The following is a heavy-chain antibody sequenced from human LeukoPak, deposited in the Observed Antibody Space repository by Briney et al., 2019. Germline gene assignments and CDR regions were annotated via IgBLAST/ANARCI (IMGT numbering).Heavy chain of an antibody. D-gene: IGHD6-13*01. CDR1: GGSISSYY. J-gene: IGHJ3*02. Sequence: PSETLSLTCTVSGGSISSYYWSWIRQPSGKGLEWIGYIYYSGTTNYNPSLKSRVTISVDTSKNQFSLKPSSVTAADTAVYYCARGLSSSWYGNAFDIWGQGTMVTVSS. V-gene: IGHV4-59*01. CDR3: ARGLSSSWYGNAFDI. CDR2: IYYSGTT.